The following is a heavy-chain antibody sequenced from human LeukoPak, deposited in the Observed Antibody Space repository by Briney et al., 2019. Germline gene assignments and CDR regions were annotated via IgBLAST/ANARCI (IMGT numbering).Heavy chain of an antibody. CDR1: GFTFSSYG. CDR2: ISYDGSNK. J-gene: IGHJ4*02. Sequence: GRSLRLSCAASGFTFSSYGMYWVRQAPGKGLEWVAFISYDGSNKDYADSVKGRFTISRDNSKNTLYLQMDFLRTEDTAVYYCAWGAHHFDYWGQGTLVTVSS. V-gene: IGHV3-30*03. CDR3: AWGAHHFDY. D-gene: IGHD1-26*01.